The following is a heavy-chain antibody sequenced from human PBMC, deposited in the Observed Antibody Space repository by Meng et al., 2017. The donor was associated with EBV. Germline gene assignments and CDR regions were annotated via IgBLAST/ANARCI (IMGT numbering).Heavy chain of an antibody. CDR2: ISGSGGST. V-gene: IGHV3-23*01. CDR3: AKVNQLLGGNDY. J-gene: IGHJ4*02. D-gene: IGHD1-26*01. Sequence: VPRLGAGGGLVQPGGSLRLSCAASGFTFSSYAMSWVRQAPGKGLEWVSAISGSGGSTYYADSVKGRFTISRDNSKNTLYLQMNSLRAEDTAVYYCAKVNQLLGGNDYWGQGTLVTVSS. CDR1: GFTFSSYA.